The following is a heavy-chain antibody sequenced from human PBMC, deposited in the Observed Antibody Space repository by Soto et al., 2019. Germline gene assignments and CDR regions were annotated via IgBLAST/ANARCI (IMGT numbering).Heavy chain of an antibody. CDR1: GFSFSSYA. Sequence: PGGSPGLCCSASGFSFSSYAMSWVRQAPGKGLEWVSAISGSGGSTYYADSVKGRFTISRDNSKNTLYLQMNSLRAEDTAVYYCTRLHTSPGCYAFAYWGQGALVTVSS. V-gene: IGHV3-23*01. CDR2: ISGSGGST. J-gene: IGHJ4*02. CDR3: TRLHTSPGCYAFAY. D-gene: IGHD2-2*01.